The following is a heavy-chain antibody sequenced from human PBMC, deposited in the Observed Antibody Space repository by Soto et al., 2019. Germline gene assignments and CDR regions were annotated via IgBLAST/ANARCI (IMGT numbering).Heavy chain of an antibody. CDR1: EDTFNSYT. V-gene: IGHV1-69*02. CDR2: TIPMLGMS. CDR3: ATSFGSGSRAFDS. J-gene: IGHJ4*02. Sequence: QVQLVQSGAEVKKPGSSVRVSCKASEDTFNSYTINWVRQAPGQGLQWMGRTIPMLGMSNYALKFQGRVTMTADKSTTTAYMELSRLRSDDTAVYYCATSFGSGSRAFDSWGQGTQVTVSS. D-gene: IGHD3-10*01.